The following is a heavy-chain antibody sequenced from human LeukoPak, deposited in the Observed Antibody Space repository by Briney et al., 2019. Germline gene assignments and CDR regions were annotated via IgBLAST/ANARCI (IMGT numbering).Heavy chain of an antibody. J-gene: IGHJ4*02. CDR2: ITGNSDST. D-gene: IGHD2-15*01. V-gene: IGHV3-23*01. CDR3: AKCRGGSCYSPFDD. Sequence: GGSLILSCAASGFTFSNYGMSWVRQAPGKGLEWVSAITGNSDSTYYAGSVKGRFTISRDNSKDTLYLQMNSLRAEDTAVYYCAKCRGGSCYSPFDDWGQGTLVTVSS. CDR1: GFTFSNYG.